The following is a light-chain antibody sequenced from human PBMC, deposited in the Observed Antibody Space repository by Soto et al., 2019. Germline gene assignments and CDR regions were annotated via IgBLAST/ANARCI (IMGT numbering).Light chain of an antibody. CDR2: AAS. CDR3: QQLASYPIGT. Sequence: ILLTQSPSSLSASVGARVPITCRASQGIDSSFAWYQQKPGKAPKLLIYAASSLQSGVPSRFSGSGSGTEFTLTISSLQPEDFATYSCQQLASYPIGTFGGGTKVDI. V-gene: IGKV1-9*01. CDR1: QGIDSS. J-gene: IGKJ4*01.